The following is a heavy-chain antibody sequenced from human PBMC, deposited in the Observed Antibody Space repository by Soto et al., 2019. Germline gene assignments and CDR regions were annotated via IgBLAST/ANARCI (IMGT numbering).Heavy chain of an antibody. D-gene: IGHD3-22*01. V-gene: IGHV4-39*01. CDR3: ARDFFDSSDYTTNWFDP. J-gene: IGHJ5*02. Sequence: TSETLSLTFSVSGDSISNSRFYWAWIRQPPGEGLEWIGSIYHTGNAYYNPSLKSRVTISVDTSKNQFSLKLTSVTAADAALYYCARDFFDSSDYTTNWFDPWGQGTLVTVSS. CDR1: GDSISNSRFY. CDR2: IYHTGNA.